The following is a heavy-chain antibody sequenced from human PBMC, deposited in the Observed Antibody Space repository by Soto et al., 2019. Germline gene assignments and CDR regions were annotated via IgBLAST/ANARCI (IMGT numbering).Heavy chain of an antibody. D-gene: IGHD6-13*01. J-gene: IGHJ4*02. CDR1: GFTSSSYA. CDR2: ISYDGSNK. Sequence: GGSLRLSCAASGFTSSSYAMHWVRQAPGKGLEWVAVISYDGSNKYYADSVKGRFTISRDNSKNTLYLQMNSLRAEDTAVYYCARGQSSRTGWYYFDYWGQGTLVTVSS. CDR3: ARGQSSRTGWYYFDY. V-gene: IGHV3-30-3*01.